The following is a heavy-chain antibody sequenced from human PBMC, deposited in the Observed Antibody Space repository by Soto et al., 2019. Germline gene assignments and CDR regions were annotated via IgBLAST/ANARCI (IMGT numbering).Heavy chain of an antibody. CDR3: AYGYYHGSGSYYTLDV. Sequence: GASVKVSCKASGYTFTGYYMHWVRQAPGQGLEWMGWINPNSGGTNYAQKFQGRVTMTRDTSISTAYMELSRLRSDDTAVYYCAYGYYHGSGSYYTLDVWGQGTTVTVYS. CDR1: GYTFTGYY. J-gene: IGHJ6*02. V-gene: IGHV1-2*02. D-gene: IGHD3-10*01. CDR2: INPNSGGT.